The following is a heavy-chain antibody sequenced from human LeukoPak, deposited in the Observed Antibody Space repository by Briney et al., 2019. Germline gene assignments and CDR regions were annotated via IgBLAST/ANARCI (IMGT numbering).Heavy chain of an antibody. Sequence: PGGSLRLSCAASGFTFSSYWMHWVRQAPGKGLVWVSRINSDGSSTSYADSVKGRFTISRDNAKNTLYLQMNSLRAEDTAVYYCARAPWNYYDSSGYYCDYWGQGTLVIVSS. CDR1: GFTFSSYW. CDR2: INSDGSST. D-gene: IGHD3-22*01. CDR3: ARAPWNYYDSSGYYCDY. J-gene: IGHJ4*02. V-gene: IGHV3-74*01.